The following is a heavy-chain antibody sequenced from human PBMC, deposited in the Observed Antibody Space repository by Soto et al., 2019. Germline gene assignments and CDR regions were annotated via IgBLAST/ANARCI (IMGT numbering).Heavy chain of an antibody. CDR2: TRNKVNSDTT. CDR3: VRGEYSYGSRYFQH. D-gene: IGHD5-18*01. J-gene: IGHJ1*01. CDR1: GFTFSDHY. V-gene: IGHV3-72*01. Sequence: GGSLRLSCAASGFTFSDHYMDWVRQAPGKGLEWVGRTRNKVNSDTTEYAASVKGRFTISRDDSKNSLYLQMKSLKTEDTAVYYCVRGEYSYGSRYFQHWGQGTLVTVSS.